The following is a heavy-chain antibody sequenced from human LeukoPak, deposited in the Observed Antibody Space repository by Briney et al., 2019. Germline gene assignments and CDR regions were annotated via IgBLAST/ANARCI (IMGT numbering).Heavy chain of an antibody. Sequence: PSETLSLTCTVSGGSISSYYWSWIRQPPGKGLEWIGSIYHSGSTYYNPSLKSRVTISVDTSKNQFSLKLSSVTAADTAVYYCAREADVAARLEAYFDYWGQGTLVTVSS. CDR3: AREADVAARLEAYFDY. V-gene: IGHV4-38-2*02. D-gene: IGHD6-6*01. CDR1: GGSISSYY. CDR2: IYHSGST. J-gene: IGHJ4*02.